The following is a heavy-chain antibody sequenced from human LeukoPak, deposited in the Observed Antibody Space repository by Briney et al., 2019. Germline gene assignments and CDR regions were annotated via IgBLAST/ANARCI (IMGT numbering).Heavy chain of an antibody. CDR2: ISSSSSYI. CDR1: GFTFSSYS. D-gene: IGHD5-24*01. Sequence: GGSLRLSCAASGFTFSSYSMNWVRQAPGKGLGWVSSISSSSSYIYYADSVKGRFTISRDNAKNSLYLQMNSLRAEDTAVYYCARDNGDGYKLLDYWGQGTLVTVSS. V-gene: IGHV3-21*01. CDR3: ARDNGDGYKLLDY. J-gene: IGHJ4*02.